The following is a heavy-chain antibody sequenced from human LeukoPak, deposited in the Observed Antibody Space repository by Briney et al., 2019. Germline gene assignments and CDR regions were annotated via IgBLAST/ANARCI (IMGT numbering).Heavy chain of an antibody. D-gene: IGHD3-9*01. J-gene: IGHJ4*02. V-gene: IGHV3-15*01. CDR3: ASGGGYYDILTGYLLEYFDY. Sequence: PGGSVRLSCAASGFTFSNAWMSWVRQAPGKGLEWVGRIKSKTDGGTTDYAAPVKGRFTISRDDSKNTLYLQMNSLKTEDTAVYYCASGGGYYDILTGYLLEYFDYWGQGTLVTVSS. CDR2: IKSKTDGGTT. CDR1: GFTFSNAW.